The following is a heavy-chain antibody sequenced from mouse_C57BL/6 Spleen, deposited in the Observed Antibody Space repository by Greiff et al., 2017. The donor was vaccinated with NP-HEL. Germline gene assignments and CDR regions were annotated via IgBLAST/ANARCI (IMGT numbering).Heavy chain of an antibody. V-gene: IGHV1-81*01. CDR2: IYPRRGNT. CDR3: ARSYGNDFDY. Sequence: VQLQQSGAELARPGASVTLSCKASGYTFTSYGISWVKQRTGQGLEWIGEIYPRRGNTYYNEKFKGKATLTADKSSSTAYMELRSLTSEDSAVYFCARSYGNDFDYWGQGTTRTVSS. J-gene: IGHJ2*01. CDR1: GYTFTSYG. D-gene: IGHD2-1*01.